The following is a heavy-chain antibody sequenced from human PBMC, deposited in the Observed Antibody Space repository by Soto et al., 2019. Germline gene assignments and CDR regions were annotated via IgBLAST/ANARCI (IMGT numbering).Heavy chain of an antibody. D-gene: IGHD4-17*01. CDR3: ASVGPVYGDGAFDI. Sequence: PSETLSLTCTVSGGSISSYYWSWIRQPPGKGLEWIGYIYYSGSTNYNPSLKSRVTISVDTSKNQFSLKLSSVTAADTAVYYCASVGPVYGDGAFDIWGQGTMVTVSS. V-gene: IGHV4-59*01. J-gene: IGHJ3*02. CDR1: GGSISSYY. CDR2: IYYSGST.